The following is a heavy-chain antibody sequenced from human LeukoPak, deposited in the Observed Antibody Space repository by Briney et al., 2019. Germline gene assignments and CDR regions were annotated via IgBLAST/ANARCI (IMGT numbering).Heavy chain of an antibody. D-gene: IGHD1-26*01. Sequence: ASVKVSCKASGYTFTSYGISWVRQAPGQGLEWMGWISAYNGNTNYAQKLQGRVTMTTDTSTSTAYMELRSVRSDDTAVYYCARLSGYSGSYYDYFDYWGQGTLVTVSS. CDR3: ARLSGYSGSYYDYFDY. CDR1: GYTFTSYG. CDR2: ISAYNGNT. J-gene: IGHJ4*02. V-gene: IGHV1-18*01.